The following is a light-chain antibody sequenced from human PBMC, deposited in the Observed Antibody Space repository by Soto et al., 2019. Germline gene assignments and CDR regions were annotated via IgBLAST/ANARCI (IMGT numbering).Light chain of an antibody. CDR3: SSYAGSYTYV. Sequence: QSVLTQPASVSGSPGQSITISCTGTSSDVGGYNYVSWYQQQSGKAPKLMIHEVSNRPSGVSNRFSGSKSGNTASLTISGLQAEDEADYYCSSYAGSYTYVFGTGTKVTVL. J-gene: IGLJ1*01. CDR1: SSDVGGYNY. V-gene: IGLV2-14*01. CDR2: EVS.